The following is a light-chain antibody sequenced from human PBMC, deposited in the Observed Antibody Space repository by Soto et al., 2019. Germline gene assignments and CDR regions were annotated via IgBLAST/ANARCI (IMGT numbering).Light chain of an antibody. Sequence: EIVLTQSPGTLSLSPGERATLSCRASQSVSNNYLAWYQQKPGQAPRLLIYGASNRATGIPDRFSGSGSGTDFTLTISRLEPEDFAVYYCQQTYNTPLTFGGGTKVDIK. J-gene: IGKJ4*01. CDR2: GAS. CDR1: QSVSNNY. V-gene: IGKV3-20*01. CDR3: QQTYNTPLT.